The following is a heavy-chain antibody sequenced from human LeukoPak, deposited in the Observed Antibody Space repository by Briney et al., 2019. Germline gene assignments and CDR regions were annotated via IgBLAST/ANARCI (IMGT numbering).Heavy chain of an antibody. CDR2: ITAYKGNT. J-gene: IGHJ3*02. CDR1: GYNFITYG. V-gene: IGHV1-18*01. Sequence: ASVRVSCKTSGYNFITYGISWVRQAPGQGLEWMGWITAYKGNTKYAQKLQDRVTMTTDTSTSTAYVELRSLRSEDTAVYYCARVNYDILTGYYIPHAFDIWGQGTVVTVSS. CDR3: ARVNYDILTGYYIPHAFDI. D-gene: IGHD3-9*01.